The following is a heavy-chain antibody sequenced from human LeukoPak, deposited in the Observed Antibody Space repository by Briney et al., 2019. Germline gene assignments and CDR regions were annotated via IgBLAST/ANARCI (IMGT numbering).Heavy chain of an antibody. Sequence: SETLSLTCTVSGGSISSYYWSWIRQPPGKGLEWIGYIYYSGSTNYNPSLKSRVTISVDTSKNQFSLKLSSVTAADTAGYYWARGDCSGGSCKLDYWGQGTLVTVSS. CDR2: IYYSGST. CDR3: ARGDCSGGSCKLDY. D-gene: IGHD2-15*01. V-gene: IGHV4-59*08. CDR1: GGSISSYY. J-gene: IGHJ4*02.